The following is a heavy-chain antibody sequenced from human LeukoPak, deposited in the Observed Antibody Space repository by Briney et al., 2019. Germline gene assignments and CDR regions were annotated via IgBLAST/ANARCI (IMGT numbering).Heavy chain of an antibody. J-gene: IGHJ4*02. V-gene: IGHV3-30*18. CDR1: GFTFSSYG. CDR3: AKDGSSSWYYFDY. CDR2: ISYDGSNK. D-gene: IGHD6-13*01. Sequence: PGGSLRLSCVASGFTFSSYGMHWGRQAPGKGLEWVAVISYDGSNKYYADSVKGRFTISRDNSKNTLYLQMNSLRAEDTAVYYCAKDGSSSWYYFDYWGQGTLVTVSS.